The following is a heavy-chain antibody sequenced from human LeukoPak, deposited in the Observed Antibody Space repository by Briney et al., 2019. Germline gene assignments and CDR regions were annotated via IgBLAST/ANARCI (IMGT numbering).Heavy chain of an antibody. Sequence: GGSLRLSCAASGFTFSSYAMSWVRQAPGKGLEWISGISGSGGSTYYADSVKGRFTVSRDNSKNRLYLQMNSLRAEDTAVYYCAKRPRGNYLDPFDYWGQGTLVTVSS. CDR2: ISGSGGST. D-gene: IGHD3-10*01. CDR3: AKRPRGNYLDPFDY. CDR1: GFTFSSYA. J-gene: IGHJ4*02. V-gene: IGHV3-23*01.